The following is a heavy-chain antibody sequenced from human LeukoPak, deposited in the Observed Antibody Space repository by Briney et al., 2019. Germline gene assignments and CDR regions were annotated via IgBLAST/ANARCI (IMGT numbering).Heavy chain of an antibody. CDR3: ARTSHCSSTSCLNWFDP. Sequence: SETLSLTXAVSGYSISSGYYWGWIRQPPGKGLEWIGSIYHSGSTYYNPSLKSRVTISVDTSKNQFSLKLSSVTAADTAVYYCARTSHCSSTSCLNWFDPWGQGTLVTVSS. CDR1: GYSISSGYY. D-gene: IGHD2-2*01. J-gene: IGHJ5*02. V-gene: IGHV4-38-2*01. CDR2: IYHSGST.